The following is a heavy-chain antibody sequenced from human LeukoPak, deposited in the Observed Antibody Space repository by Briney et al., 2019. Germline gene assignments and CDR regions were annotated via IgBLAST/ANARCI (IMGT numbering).Heavy chain of an antibody. CDR2: IIPIFGTA. V-gene: IGHV1-69*01. D-gene: IGHD6-19*01. J-gene: IGHJ5*02. CDR3: ARAGYSSGWFLNWFDP. CDR1: GGTFSSYA. Sequence: SVKVSCKASGGTFSSYAISWVRQAPGQGLEWMGGIIPIFGTANYAQKFQGRVTITADESTSTAYMELSSLRSEDTAVYYCARAGYSSGWFLNWFDPWGQGTLVTVSS.